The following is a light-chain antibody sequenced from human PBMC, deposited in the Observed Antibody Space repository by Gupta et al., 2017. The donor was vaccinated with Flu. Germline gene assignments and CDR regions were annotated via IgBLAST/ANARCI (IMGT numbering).Light chain of an antibody. CDR2: GAS. J-gene: IGKJ4*01. V-gene: IGKV3D-15*03. CDR3: QRDKDWGKN. Sequence: ELVMTQSPATLSVSPGARATLSCRASQSVSSYLAWYQQKPGQAPRLLIYGASNRATGLPARFSGSASGTDFTLTISILHSEDFAVYYCQRDKDWGKNFGGGTKVEIK. CDR1: QSVSSY.